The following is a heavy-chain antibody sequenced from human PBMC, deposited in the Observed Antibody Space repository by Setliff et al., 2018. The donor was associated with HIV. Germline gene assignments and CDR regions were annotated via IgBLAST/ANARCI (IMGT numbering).Heavy chain of an antibody. CDR1: GGSISSGGYY. CDR2: IYYSGST. Sequence: LSLTCTVPGGSISSGGYYWSWIRQHPGKGLEWIGYIYYSGSTYYNPSLKSRVTMSVDTSKHQFSLKLSSVTAADTAVYYCARVGRYSASFGNWFDPWGQGTLVTVSS. D-gene: IGHD6-6*01. J-gene: IGHJ5*02. V-gene: IGHV4-31*03. CDR3: ARVGRYSASFGNWFDP.